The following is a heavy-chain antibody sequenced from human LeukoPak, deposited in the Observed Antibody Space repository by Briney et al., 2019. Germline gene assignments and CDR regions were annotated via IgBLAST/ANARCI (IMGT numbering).Heavy chain of an antibody. V-gene: IGHV1-46*01. CDR2: LNSSGGST. CDR3: ARDRWELPYYFDY. Sequence: ASVKVSCKTSGYIFTDYYIHWVRQAPGQGLEWMGILNSSGGSTTYAQEFQGRITMTRDASTSTVYMELRSLRSEDTAVYYCARDRWELPYYFDYWGQGTLVTVSS. J-gene: IGHJ4*02. D-gene: IGHD1-26*01. CDR1: GYIFTDYY.